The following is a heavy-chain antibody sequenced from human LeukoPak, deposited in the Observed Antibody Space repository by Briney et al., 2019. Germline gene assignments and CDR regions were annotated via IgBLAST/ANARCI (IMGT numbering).Heavy chain of an antibody. J-gene: IGHJ6*04. CDR1: GGTFSSYA. Sequence: SVKVSCKASGGTFSSYAISWVRQAPGQGLEWMGGIIPIFGTANYAQKFQGRVTITADVSTSTAYMELSSLRSEDTAVYYCARGYYGSGSYYHYYYGMDVWGKGTTVTVSS. V-gene: IGHV1-69*13. CDR3: ARGYYGSGSYYHYYYGMDV. CDR2: IIPIFGTA. D-gene: IGHD3-10*01.